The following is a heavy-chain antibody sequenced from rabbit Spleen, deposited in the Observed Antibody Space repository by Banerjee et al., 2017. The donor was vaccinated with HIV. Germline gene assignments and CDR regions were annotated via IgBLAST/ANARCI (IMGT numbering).Heavy chain of an antibody. D-gene: IGHD1-1*01. CDR3: ARDPSSDYYAGFNL. Sequence: QEQLEESGGGLVKPGASLALICTASGFSFSSGYYVSWVRQAPGKGLEWIGCIATGSGTTWYASWVNGRFTISKTSTTVTLQMTTLTAADTATYFCARDPSSDYYAGFNLWGPGTLVTVS. CDR2: IATGSGTT. V-gene: IGHV1S45*01. CDR1: GFSFSSGYY. J-gene: IGHJ4*01.